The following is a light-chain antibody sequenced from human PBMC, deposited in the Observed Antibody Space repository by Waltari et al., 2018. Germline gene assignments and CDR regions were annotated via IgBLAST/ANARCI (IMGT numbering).Light chain of an antibody. V-gene: IGKV3-20*01. J-gene: IGKJ1*01. CDR2: GAS. CDR1: QTVSSDY. CDR3: QQYGTSAK. Sequence: ETVLTQSPGTVALSPGEGVTLSCTASQTVSSDYAAWYQQKPGQVPRLLIYGASSRAPGIPDRFSGSGTGTHFTLTIRRLEPEDSAVYYCQQYGTSAKFGQGTRVEIK.